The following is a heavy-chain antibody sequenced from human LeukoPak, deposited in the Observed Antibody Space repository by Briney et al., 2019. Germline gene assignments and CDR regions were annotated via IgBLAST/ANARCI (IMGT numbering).Heavy chain of an antibody. J-gene: IGHJ4*02. CDR2: ISINGGST. V-gene: IGHV3-64D*06. CDR1: GFTFSSYA. CDR3: VKGGYGSGSYFGY. Sequence: GGSLRLSCSASGFTFSSYAMHWVRQAPGKGLEYVSAISINGGSTYYADSVKGRFTISRDNSKNTLYLQMSSLRAEDTAVYYCVKGGYGSGSYFGYWGQGTLVTVSS. D-gene: IGHD1-26*01.